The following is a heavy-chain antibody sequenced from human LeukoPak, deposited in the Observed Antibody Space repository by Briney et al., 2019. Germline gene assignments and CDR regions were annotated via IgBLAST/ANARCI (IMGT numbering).Heavy chain of an antibody. V-gene: IGHV1-46*03. Sequence: ASVKVSCKASGYTFTSYYMHWVRQAPGQGLEWMGIINPSGGSTSYAQKFQGRVTITRDTSTSTLYMELSSLRSEDTAVYYCAREGHGPQNYYYYYYMDAWGKGATGTVSS. CDR2: INPSGGST. D-gene: IGHD2-8*01. J-gene: IGHJ6*03. CDR3: AREGHGPQNYYYYYYMDA. CDR1: GYTFTSYY.